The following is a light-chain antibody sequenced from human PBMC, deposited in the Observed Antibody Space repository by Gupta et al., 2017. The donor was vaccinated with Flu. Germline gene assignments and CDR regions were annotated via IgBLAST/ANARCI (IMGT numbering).Light chain of an antibody. CDR2: GAS. J-gene: IGKJ2*01. CDR3: QQYGSSLYT. CDR1: QSVSSSY. Sequence: ELVLTQSPGTLSLSPGERATLSCRASQSVSSSYVAWYQHKPGQAPRLLIYGASSRATGIPDRFSGSGSGTDFTLTISRLEPEDFAVYYCQQYGSSLYTFGQGTKLEIK. V-gene: IGKV3-20*01.